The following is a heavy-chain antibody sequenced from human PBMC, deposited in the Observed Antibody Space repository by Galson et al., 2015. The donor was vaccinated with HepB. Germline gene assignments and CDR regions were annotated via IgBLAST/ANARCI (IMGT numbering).Heavy chain of an antibody. V-gene: IGHV3-21*01. CDR3: AREGSSGWYSDGYYGMDV. Sequence: SLRLSCAASGFTFSSYSMNWVRQAPGKGLEWVSSISSSSSYIYYADSVKGRFTISRDNSKNTLYLQMNSLRAEDTAVYYCAREGSSGWYSDGYYGMDVWGQGTTVTVSS. D-gene: IGHD6-19*01. J-gene: IGHJ6*02. CDR1: GFTFSSYS. CDR2: ISSSSSYI.